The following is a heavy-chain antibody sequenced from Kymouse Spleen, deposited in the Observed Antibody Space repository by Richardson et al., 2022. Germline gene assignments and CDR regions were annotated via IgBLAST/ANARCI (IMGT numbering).Heavy chain of an antibody. CDR3: ARGYSSSYWFDP. V-gene: IGHV4-34*01. CDR2: INHSGST. J-gene: IGHJ5*02. CDR1: GGSFSGYY. Sequence: QVQLQQWGAGLLKPSETLSLTCAVYGGSFSGYYWSWIRQPPGKGLEWIGEINHSGSTNYNPSLKSRVTISVDTSKNQFSLKLSSVTAADTAVYYCARGYSSSYWFDPWGQGTLVTVSS. D-gene: IGHD6-6*01.